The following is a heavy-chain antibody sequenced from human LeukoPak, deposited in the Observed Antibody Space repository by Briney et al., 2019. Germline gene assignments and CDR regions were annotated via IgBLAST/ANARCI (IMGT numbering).Heavy chain of an antibody. CDR2: ISSSSSYI. V-gene: IGHV3-21*01. CDR1: GFTFSSYS. D-gene: IGHD5-24*01. Sequence: GGSLRLSCAASGFTFSSYSMNWLRQAPGKGLEWVSSISSSSSYIYYADSVKGRFTISRDNAKNSLYLQMNSLRAEDTAVYYCARDTEMATILSPIQFDYWGQGTLVTVSS. J-gene: IGHJ4*02. CDR3: ARDTEMATILSPIQFDY.